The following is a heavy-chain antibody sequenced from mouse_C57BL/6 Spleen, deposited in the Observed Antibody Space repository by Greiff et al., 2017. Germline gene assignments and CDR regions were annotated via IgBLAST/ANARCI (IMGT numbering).Heavy chain of an antibody. V-gene: IGHV5-17*01. D-gene: IGHD2-3*01. Sequence: EVMLVESGGGLVKPGGSLTLSCAASGFTFSDYGMHWVRQAPEKGLEWVAYISSGSSTISYTDTVKGRVTISRDNAKNTLFLQMTSRRSEDTAMYYCARNGYSYWGQSTTLTVSS. CDR1: GFTFSDYG. CDR2: ISSGSSTI. CDR3: ARNGYSY. J-gene: IGHJ2*01.